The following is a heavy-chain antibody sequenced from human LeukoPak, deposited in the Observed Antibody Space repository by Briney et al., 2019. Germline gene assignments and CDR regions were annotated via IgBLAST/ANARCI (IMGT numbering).Heavy chain of an antibody. CDR1: GFTFSSYE. J-gene: IGHJ5*02. Sequence: PGGSLRLSCAASGFTFSSYEMNWVRQAPGKGLEWVSYISSSGSTIYYADSVKGRFTISRDNAKNSLYLQMNSLRAEDTAVYYCARGSEYSSGWYEGDNWFDPWGQGTLVTVSS. V-gene: IGHV3-48*03. CDR3: ARGSEYSSGWYEGDNWFDP. D-gene: IGHD6-19*01. CDR2: ISSSGSTI.